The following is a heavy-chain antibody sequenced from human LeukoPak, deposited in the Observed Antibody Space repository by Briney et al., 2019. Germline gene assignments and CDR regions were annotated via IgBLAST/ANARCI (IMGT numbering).Heavy chain of an antibody. CDR3: ATVGDNGGYYPFDY. CDR2: IYYSGNT. Sequence: NASETLSLTRTVSGGPISRSNFFWGWIRQPPGKGLEWIGSIYYSGNTYYNPSLKSRLTIAVDTSRNQFSLKMSSVTAADTAVYYCATVGDNGGYYPFDYWGQGTLVTVSS. D-gene: IGHD4-17*01. V-gene: IGHV4-39*01. CDR1: GGPISRSNFF. J-gene: IGHJ4*02.